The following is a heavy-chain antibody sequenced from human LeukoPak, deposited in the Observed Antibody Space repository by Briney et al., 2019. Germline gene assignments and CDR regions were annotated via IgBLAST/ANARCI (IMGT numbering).Heavy chain of an antibody. J-gene: IGHJ4*02. D-gene: IGHD6-19*01. CDR3: ARVRKAGSGWYMFD. V-gene: IGHV1-69*04. CDR2: IIPILGIA. Sequence: WASVKVSCKASGGTFSSYAISWVRQAPGQGLEWMGRIIPILGIANYAQKFQGRVTITADKSTSTAYMELSSLRSEDTAVYYCARVRKAGSGWYMFDWGQGTLVTVSS. CDR1: GGTFSSYA.